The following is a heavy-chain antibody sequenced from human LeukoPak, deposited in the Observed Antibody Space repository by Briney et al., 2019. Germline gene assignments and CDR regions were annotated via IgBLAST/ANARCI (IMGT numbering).Heavy chain of an antibody. CDR2: IGNSGGST. J-gene: IGHJ4*02. CDR3: ARGYYYDSSGYSLPDY. D-gene: IGHD3-22*01. CDR1: GFTFSTYA. V-gene: IGHV3-64*01. Sequence: PGGSLRLSCAASGFTFSTYAMHWVRQAPGKGLEYVSAIGNSGGSTYYANSVKGRFTISRDNSKNTLYPQMGSLRAEDMAVYYCARGYYYDSSGYSLPDYWGQGTLVTVSS.